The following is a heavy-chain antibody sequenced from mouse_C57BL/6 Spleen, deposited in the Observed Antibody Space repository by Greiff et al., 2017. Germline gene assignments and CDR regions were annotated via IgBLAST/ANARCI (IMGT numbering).Heavy chain of an antibody. V-gene: IGHV1-55*01. CDR1: GYTFTSYW. Sequence: QVQLQQPGAELVKPGASVKMSCKASGYTFTSYWITWVKQRPGQGLEWIGDIHPGSGSTNYNEKFKSKATLTVDTSSSTAYMQLSSLSAEDSAVYYCSRWGADGYPFAYWGQGTLVTVSA. J-gene: IGHJ3*01. D-gene: IGHD2-3*01. CDR2: IHPGSGST. CDR3: SRWGADGYPFAY.